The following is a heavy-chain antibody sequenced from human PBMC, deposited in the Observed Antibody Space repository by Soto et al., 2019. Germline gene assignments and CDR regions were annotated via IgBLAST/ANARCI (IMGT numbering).Heavy chain of an antibody. Sequence: QVQLVQSGAEVKKPGSSVKVSCKASGGTFSSYTISWVRQAPGQGLEWMGRIIPTLGIANYAQKFQGRVTITADKSTSTAYMELSSLRSEDTAVYYCARDEGQDIVSSRGYWGQGTLVTVSS. CDR3: ARDEGQDIVSSRGY. V-gene: IGHV1-69*08. CDR2: IIPTLGIA. J-gene: IGHJ4*02. D-gene: IGHD2-15*01. CDR1: GGTFSSYT.